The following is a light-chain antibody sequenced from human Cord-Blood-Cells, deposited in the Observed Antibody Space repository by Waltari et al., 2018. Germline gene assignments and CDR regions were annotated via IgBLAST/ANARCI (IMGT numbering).Light chain of an antibody. J-gene: IGKJ1*01. CDR3: QQRSNWPPTWT. CDR2: DAS. CDR1: QSVSSY. Sequence: EIVLTQSPATLSLSPGERATLSCRASQSVSSYLAWYQQKPGQAPRLLIHDASNRATGRPARFGGSGSGTDFTLTISSLEPEDFAVYYCQQRSNWPPTWTFGQGTKVEIK. V-gene: IGKV3-11*01.